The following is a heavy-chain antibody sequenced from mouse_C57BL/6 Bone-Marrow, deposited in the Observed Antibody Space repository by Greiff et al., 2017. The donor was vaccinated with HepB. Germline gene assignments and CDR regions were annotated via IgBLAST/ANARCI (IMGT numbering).Heavy chain of an antibody. CDR3: ARSGTGTGHYFDY. Sequence: VQLQQSGAELVRPGTSVKVSCKASGYAFTNYLIEWVKQRPGQGLEWIGVINPGSGGTNYNEKFKGKATLTADKSSSTAYMQLSSLTSEDSAVYFCARSGTGTGHYFDYWGQGTTLTVSS. CDR2: INPGSGGT. J-gene: IGHJ2*01. D-gene: IGHD4-1*01. V-gene: IGHV1-54*01. CDR1: GYAFTNYL.